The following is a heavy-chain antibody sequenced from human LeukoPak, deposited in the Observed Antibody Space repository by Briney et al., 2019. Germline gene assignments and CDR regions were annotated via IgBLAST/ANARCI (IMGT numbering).Heavy chain of an antibody. J-gene: IGHJ3*02. Sequence: GGSLRLSCAASGFTFSNYWMRWVRQAPGKGLVWVSRINSDGSSTSYADSVKGRITISRDNAKNTLYLQMDSLRAEDTAVYYCAREKDYYDSSGYYRYAFDIWGQGTKVTASS. CDR2: INSDGSST. CDR3: AREKDYYDSSGYYRYAFDI. D-gene: IGHD3-22*01. CDR1: GFTFSNYW. V-gene: IGHV3-74*01.